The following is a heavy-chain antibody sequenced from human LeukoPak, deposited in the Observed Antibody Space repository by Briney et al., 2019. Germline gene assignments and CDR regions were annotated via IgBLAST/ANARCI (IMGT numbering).Heavy chain of an antibody. V-gene: IGHV4-34*01. CDR2: INHSGST. CDR1: GGSFSGYY. J-gene: IGHJ3*02. Sequence: SGTLCLTCAVSGGSFSGYYWSWIRQPPGKGLEWIGEINHSGSTNYNPSIKSRVTISVDTSKNQFSLKLSSVTAADTAVYYCARALTDWVGREYAFDIWGQGTMVTVSS. D-gene: IGHD1-26*01. CDR3: ARALTDWVGREYAFDI.